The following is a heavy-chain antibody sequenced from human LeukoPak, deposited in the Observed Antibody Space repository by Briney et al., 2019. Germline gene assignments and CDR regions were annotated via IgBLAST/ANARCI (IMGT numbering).Heavy chain of an antibody. J-gene: IGHJ6*02. V-gene: IGHV3-21*01. CDR3: ARPPHHGEHPPTYGMDV. Sequence: PGGSLRLSCAASGFTFSSYSMNWVRQAPGKGLEWVSSISSSSSYIYYADSVKGRFTISRDNAKNSLYLQMNSLRAEDTAVYYCARPPHHGEHPPTYGMDVWGQGTTVTVSS. D-gene: IGHD4-17*01. CDR1: GFTFSSYS. CDR2: ISSSSSYI.